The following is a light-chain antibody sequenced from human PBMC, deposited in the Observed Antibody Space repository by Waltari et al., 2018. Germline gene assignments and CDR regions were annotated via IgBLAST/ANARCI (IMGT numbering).Light chain of an antibody. CDR3: QQRNKWPVT. CDR2: YFS. J-gene: IGKJ4*01. CDR1: QSVSNY. V-gene: IGKV3-11*01. Sequence: DIVLTQSPATLSLSPGERATLSCRASQSVSNYLAWYQQKPGQAPRLLIYYFSNRATDIPARFSGSGFATDFTLTISDLKPEDIAVYYCQQRNKWPVTFGGGTKVEIK.